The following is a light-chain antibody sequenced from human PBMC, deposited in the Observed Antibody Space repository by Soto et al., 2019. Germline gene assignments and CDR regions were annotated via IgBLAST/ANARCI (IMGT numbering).Light chain of an antibody. Sequence: EIVMTQSPATLSASPWERATLSCRASQSVRSNLAWYQQKPGQAPRLLIYDTSDRASGFPARFRGSGSGTDFTLTISSLEPEDFAVFYCQQRSVWPLTFGQGTKVDIK. CDR2: DTS. V-gene: IGKV3-11*01. CDR3: QQRSVWPLT. J-gene: IGKJ1*01. CDR1: QSVRSN.